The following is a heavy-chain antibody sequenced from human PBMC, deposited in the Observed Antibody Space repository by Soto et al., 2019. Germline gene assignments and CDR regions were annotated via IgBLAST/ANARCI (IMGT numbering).Heavy chain of an antibody. CDR2: ISYDGSNK. CDR1: GFTFSSYG. CDR3: AKDPDTESYFDY. V-gene: IGHV3-30*18. Sequence: QVQLVESGGGVVQPGRSLRLSCAASGFTFSSYGMHWVRQAPGKGLEWVAVISYDGSNKYYADSVKGRFTISRDNSKNTLYLQMNSLRAEDTAVYYCAKDPDTESYFDYWVQGTLVTVSS. J-gene: IGHJ4*02. D-gene: IGHD2-2*02.